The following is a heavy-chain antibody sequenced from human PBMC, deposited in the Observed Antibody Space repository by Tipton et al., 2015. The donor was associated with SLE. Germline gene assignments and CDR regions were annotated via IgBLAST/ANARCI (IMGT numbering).Heavy chain of an antibody. CDR3: AGTLDTTMGPFDC. V-gene: IGHV4-34*01. CDR2: VNHRGST. Sequence: TLSLTCAVYGGSFSEYYWSWIRQPPGKGLEWVGEVNHRGSTHYNPSLKSRVTLSVDTSKNQFSLRLNSVTAADTAVYYCAGTLDTTMGPFDCWGQGTLVSVSS. CDR1: GGSFSEYY. J-gene: IGHJ4*02. D-gene: IGHD5-18*01.